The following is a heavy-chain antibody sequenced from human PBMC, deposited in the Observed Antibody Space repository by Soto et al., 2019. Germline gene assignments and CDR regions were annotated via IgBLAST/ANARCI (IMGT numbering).Heavy chain of an antibody. CDR1: GGSFSGYY. D-gene: IGHD2-15*01. V-gene: IGHV4-34*01. J-gene: IGHJ4*02. CDR2: INHSGST. Sequence: QVKLQQWGAGLLKPSETLSLTCAVYGGSFSGYYWSWIRQPPGKGLEWIGEINHSGSTNYNPSLKSRVTISVDTSKNQLSLKLSSVTAADTAVYYCARELRGYWGQGTLVTVSS. CDR3: ARELRGY.